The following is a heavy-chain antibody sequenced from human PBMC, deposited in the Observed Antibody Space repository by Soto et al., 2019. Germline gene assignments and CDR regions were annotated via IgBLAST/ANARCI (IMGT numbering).Heavy chain of an antibody. V-gene: IGHV4-59*08. CDR2: IYYSGST. D-gene: IGHD3-22*01. CDR3: ESTRMIVAHFGY. Sequence: QVQLQESGPGLVKPSETLSLTCTVSGGSISSYYWSWIRQPPGKGLEWIGYIYYSGSTNYNPSLKSRVTISVDTSKNQFSLKLSSVTAADRVVYYCESTRMIVAHFGYWGQGTLVTVSS. J-gene: IGHJ4*02. CDR1: GGSISSYY.